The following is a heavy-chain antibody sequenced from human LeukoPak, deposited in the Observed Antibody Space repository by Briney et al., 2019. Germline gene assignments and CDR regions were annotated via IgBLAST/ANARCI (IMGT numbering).Heavy chain of an antibody. CDR3: TTQKTYYYDSSGYYRFDY. V-gene: IGHV3-15*01. D-gene: IGHD3-22*01. CDR1: GFSFGTYG. J-gene: IGHJ4*02. Sequence: GGSLRLSCAGSGFSFGTYGMHWVRQAPGKGLEWVGRIKSKTDGGTTDYAAPVKGRFTISRDDSKNTLYLQMNSLKTEGTAVYYCTTQKTYYYDSSGYYRFDYWGQGTLVTVSS. CDR2: IKSKTDGGTT.